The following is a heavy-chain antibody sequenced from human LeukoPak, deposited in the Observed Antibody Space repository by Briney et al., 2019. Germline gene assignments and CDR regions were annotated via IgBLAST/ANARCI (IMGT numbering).Heavy chain of an antibody. CDR3: AKDPRATYYGFWSGFDY. CDR1: GFTFITYG. J-gene: IGHJ4*02. D-gene: IGHD3-3*01. Sequence: PGGSLRLSCAASGFTFITYGMHWVRQAPGKGLEWVAFIRFDGSNKYYADSVKGRFTISRDNSKNTLYLQMNSLRAEDTAVYYCAKDPRATYYGFWSGFDYWGQGTLVTVSS. V-gene: IGHV3-30*02. CDR2: IRFDGSNK.